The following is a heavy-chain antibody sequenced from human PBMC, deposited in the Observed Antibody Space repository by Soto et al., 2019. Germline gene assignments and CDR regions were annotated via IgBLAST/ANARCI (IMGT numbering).Heavy chain of an antibody. CDR3: AREIRASYYYYGMDV. J-gene: IGHJ6*02. D-gene: IGHD5-18*01. CDR1: GYTFTSYD. Sequence: ASVKVSCKASGYTFTSYDINWVRQATGQGLEWMGWMNPNSGNTGYAQKFQGRVTITADESTSTAYMELSSLRSEDTAVYYCAREIRASYYYYGMDVWGQGTTVTVSS. CDR2: MNPNSGNT. V-gene: IGHV1-8*01.